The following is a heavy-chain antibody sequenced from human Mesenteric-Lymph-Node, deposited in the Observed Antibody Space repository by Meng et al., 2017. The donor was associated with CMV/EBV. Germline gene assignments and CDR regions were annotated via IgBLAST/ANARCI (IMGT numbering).Heavy chain of an antibody. J-gene: IGHJ4*02. Sequence: GESLKISCAASGLFVNNNYMAWVRQTPEKGLQWVSILYIDGTTYYADSVKGRFTISRDTSKNTLYLQMNSLRAEDTAVYYCAKGLNYDSSGYYYGEVTFDSWGQGTLVTVSS. D-gene: IGHD3-22*01. CDR1: GLFVNNNY. V-gene: IGHV3-53*01. CDR3: AKGLNYDSSGYYYGEVTFDS. CDR2: LYIDGTT.